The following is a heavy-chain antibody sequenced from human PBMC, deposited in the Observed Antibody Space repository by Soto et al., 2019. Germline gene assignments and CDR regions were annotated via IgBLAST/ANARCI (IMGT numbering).Heavy chain of an antibody. CDR1: GHTLSELS. V-gene: IGHV1-24*01. D-gene: IGHD1-1*01. CDR3: AAGGTRWLHSPFDY. Sequence: QVQLVQSGAEVKKPGASVKVSCKVSGHTLSELSMHWVRQAPGKGLEWMGGFDPEDGETISAQKFQGRVTMTEDTSTDSIYMGLSSLRSEDTAVYYCAAGGTRWLHSPFDYWGQGTLVTISS. CDR2: FDPEDGET. J-gene: IGHJ4*02.